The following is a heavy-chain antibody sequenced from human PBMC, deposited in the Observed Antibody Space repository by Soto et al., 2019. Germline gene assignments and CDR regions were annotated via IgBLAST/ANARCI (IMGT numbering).Heavy chain of an antibody. D-gene: IGHD3-10*02. J-gene: IGHJ3*02. CDR1: GFTFSSYS. CDR2: ISSSSSYI. CDR3: ARSMFSDDAFDI. Sequence: EVQLVESGGGLVKPGGSLRLSCVAPGFTFSSYSMNWVRQAPGKGLEWVSSISSSSSYIYYADSVKGRFTISRDNAKNSLYVHMNSLRAEDTAVYYCARSMFSDDAFDIWGQGTMVTVSS. V-gene: IGHV3-21*01.